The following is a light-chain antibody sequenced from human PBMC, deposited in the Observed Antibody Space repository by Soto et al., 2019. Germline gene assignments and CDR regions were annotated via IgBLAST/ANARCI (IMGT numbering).Light chain of an antibody. CDR3: QQYGSSPET. V-gene: IGKV3-20*01. Sequence: EIVLTQSPGTLSLSPGERATLSCRASQSVSSSYLAWYQQKPGQAPRLLIYGASSRATGIPHRFSGSGSGTDFTVTISRLEPGEFAVYYCQQYGSSPETFGQGTQLEIK. CDR1: QSVSSSY. J-gene: IGKJ2*01. CDR2: GAS.